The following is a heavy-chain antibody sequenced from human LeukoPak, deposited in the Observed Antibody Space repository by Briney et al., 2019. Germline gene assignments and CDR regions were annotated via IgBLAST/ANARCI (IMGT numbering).Heavy chain of an antibody. J-gene: IGHJ4*02. Sequence: GGSLRLSCGGSGFIFSSYAMTWVRQAPGKGLEWVSGISDYGISTYYADSVKGRFTISRDNSKNTLYLQLNNLRAEDTAVYYCAKESSSSWLNWGQGTLVNVPS. D-gene: IGHD6-13*01. CDR2: ISDYGIST. CDR3: AKESSSSWLN. CDR1: GFIFSSYA. V-gene: IGHV3-23*01.